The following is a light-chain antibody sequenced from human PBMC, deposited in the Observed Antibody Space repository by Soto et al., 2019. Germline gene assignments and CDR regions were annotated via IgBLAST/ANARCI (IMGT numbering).Light chain of an antibody. V-gene: IGKV3-20*01. CDR2: AAS. Sequence: EIVLTQSPGTLSLSPGERATLSCRASQTVSSSYLAWYQQKPGQAPRLLIYAASSRATGIPDRFSGSGSGTDFTLTISRLEPEDFAVYYCQHYGRSPTWTFGQVTKVEIK. CDR3: QHYGRSPTWT. J-gene: IGKJ1*01. CDR1: QTVSSSY.